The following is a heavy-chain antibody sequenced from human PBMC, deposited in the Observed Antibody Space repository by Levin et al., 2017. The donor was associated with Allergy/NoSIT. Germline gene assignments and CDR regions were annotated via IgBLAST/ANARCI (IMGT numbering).Heavy chain of an antibody. CDR3: ARSFMVLREIRAFDY. CDR2: IWYDGSNK. Sequence: GESLKISCAASGFTFSSYGMHWVRQAPGKGLEWVAVIWYDGSNKYYADSVKGRFTISRDNSKNTLYLQMNSLRAEDTAVYYCARSFMVLREIRAFDYWGQGTLVTVSS. V-gene: IGHV3-33*01. CDR1: GFTFSSYG. D-gene: IGHD3-10*01. J-gene: IGHJ4*02.